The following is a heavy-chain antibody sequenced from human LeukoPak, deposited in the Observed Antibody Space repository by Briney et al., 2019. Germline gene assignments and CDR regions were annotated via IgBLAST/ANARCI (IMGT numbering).Heavy chain of an antibody. V-gene: IGHV4-34*01. CDR2: INHSGST. CDR1: GGSFSGYY. Sequence: PSETLSLTCAVYGGSFSGYYWSWIRQPPGKGLEWIGEINHSGSTNYNPSLKSRVTISVDTSKSQFSLKLSSVTAADTAVYYCARRGHGYCSSTSCYNWFDPWGQGTLVTVSS. D-gene: IGHD2-2*03. CDR3: ARRGHGYCSSTSCYNWFDP. J-gene: IGHJ5*02.